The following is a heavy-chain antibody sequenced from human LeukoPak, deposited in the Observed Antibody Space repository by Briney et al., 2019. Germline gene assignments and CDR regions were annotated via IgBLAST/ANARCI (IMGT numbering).Heavy chain of an antibody. CDR3: ARREAAADKSMDV. Sequence: GGSLRLSCAASGFTFGSYEMNWVRQAPGKGLEWVSYISSSGSTIYYADSVKGRFTISRDNSKNTLYLQMNSLRAEDTAVYYCARREAAADKSMDVWGKGTTVTVSS. CDR1: GFTFGSYE. D-gene: IGHD6-13*01. V-gene: IGHV3-48*03. CDR2: ISSSGSTI. J-gene: IGHJ6*04.